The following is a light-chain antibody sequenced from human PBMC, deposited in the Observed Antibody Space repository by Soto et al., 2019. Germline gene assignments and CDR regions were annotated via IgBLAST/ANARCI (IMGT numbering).Light chain of an antibody. CDR2: GAS. Sequence: EIVMTQSPATLSVSPGERATLSCRASQSVSSNLAWYQQKPGQAPRLLIYGASTRATGIPARFSGSGSGTDFTLTISSLEPEDFAVYYCQRRSNWPPITFGQGTRLEIK. CDR1: QSVSSN. J-gene: IGKJ5*01. CDR3: QRRSNWPPIT. V-gene: IGKV3-15*01.